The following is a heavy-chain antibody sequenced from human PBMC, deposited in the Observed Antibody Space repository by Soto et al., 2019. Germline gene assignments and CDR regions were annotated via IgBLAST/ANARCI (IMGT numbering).Heavy chain of an antibody. CDR3: ARDSGITIFGVVDY. CDR1: GFTFSSYW. V-gene: IGHV3-7*01. Sequence: GGSLRLSCAASGFTFSSYWMSWVRQAPGKGLEWVANIKQDGSEKYYVDSVKGRFTISRDNAKNSLYLQMNSLRAEDTAVYYCARDSGITIFGVVDYWGQGTLVTVSS. J-gene: IGHJ4*02. D-gene: IGHD3-3*01. CDR2: IKQDGSEK.